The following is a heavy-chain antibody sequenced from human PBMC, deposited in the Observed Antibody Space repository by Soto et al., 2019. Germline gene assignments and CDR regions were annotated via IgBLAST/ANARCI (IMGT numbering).Heavy chain of an antibody. CDR3: AATEGYSSVYCDAMDD. J-gene: IGHJ6*02. Sequence: LVKVSCKASGGTFSTYAINGVLRSPLQGLDGMGRIIPIFGTATYAQKFQGRVTITADASTSTAYMELSSLRSEDTAVYYCAATEGYSSVYCDAMDDWGHGTMVTVSS. D-gene: IGHD6-6*01. V-gene: IGHV1-69*13. CDR1: GGTFSTYA. CDR2: IIPIFGTA.